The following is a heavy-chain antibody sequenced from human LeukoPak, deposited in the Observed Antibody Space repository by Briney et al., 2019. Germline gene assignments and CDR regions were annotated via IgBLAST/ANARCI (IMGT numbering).Heavy chain of an antibody. V-gene: IGHV4-61*01. Sequence: PSATLSLTCTVSGGSVNSGSYYWNWLRQPSGKGLEWIGYIYYSGSTNCNPSLKSRVTISVDTSKNQFSLKLSSVTAADTAVYYCARAAYSGSYHSDYWGQGTLVTVSS. CDR1: GGSVNSGSYY. D-gene: IGHD1-26*01. J-gene: IGHJ4*02. CDR2: IYYSGST. CDR3: ARAAYSGSYHSDY.